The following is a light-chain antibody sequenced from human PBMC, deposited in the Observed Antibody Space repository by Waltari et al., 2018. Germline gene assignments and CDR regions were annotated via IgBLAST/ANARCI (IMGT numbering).Light chain of an antibody. CDR2: AAS. Sequence: DIQMTQSPSSLSASLGASVTISCRASQSINSYLNWYQQKPGLAPKLLIYAASSFQNGVPSRFNGSGSGTDFSLTISSLQPDDIATYYCQQSFSTPLTFGGGTKVEIK. J-gene: IGKJ4*01. CDR1: QSINSY. V-gene: IGKV1-39*01. CDR3: QQSFSTPLT.